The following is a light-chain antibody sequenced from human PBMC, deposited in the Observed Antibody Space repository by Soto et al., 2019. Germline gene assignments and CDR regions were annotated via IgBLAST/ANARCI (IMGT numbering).Light chain of an antibody. V-gene: IGKV1-5*01. CDR3: QQFNSYPIT. J-gene: IGKJ5*01. CDR2: DAS. Sequence: DIQMTQSPSTLSASLGDRVTITCRASQSISSWLAWYQQKPGKAPKLLIYDASSLETGVPSRFSGSGSGTEFTLTINSLQADDFATYYSQQFNSYPITFGQGTRLEIK. CDR1: QSISSW.